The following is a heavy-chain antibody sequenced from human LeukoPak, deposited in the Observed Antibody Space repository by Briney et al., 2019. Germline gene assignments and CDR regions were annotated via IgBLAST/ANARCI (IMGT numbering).Heavy chain of an antibody. CDR1: GGSISSSSYY. Sequence: PSETLSLTCTVSGGSISSSSYYWGWIRQPPGKGLEWIGSIYYSGSAYYNPSLKSRVTISVDTSKNQFSLKLSSVTAADTAVYYCARAPTVDYYFDYWGQGTLVTVSS. D-gene: IGHD4-23*01. J-gene: IGHJ4*02. CDR3: ARAPTVDYYFDY. V-gene: IGHV4-39*07. CDR2: IYYSGSA.